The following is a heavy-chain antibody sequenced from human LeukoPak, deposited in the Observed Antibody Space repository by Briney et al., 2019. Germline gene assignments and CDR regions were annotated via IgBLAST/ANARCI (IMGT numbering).Heavy chain of an antibody. CDR3: AKGVRASGWYRLDAFDI. V-gene: IGHV3-30*02. D-gene: IGHD6-19*01. Sequence: GGSLRLSCAASGFTFSSYGMHWVRQAPGKGLEWVAFIRYDGSNKYYADSVKGRFTISRDNSKNTLYLQMNSLRAEDTAVYYCAKGVRASGWYRLDAFDIWGQGTMVTVSS. CDR1: GFTFSSYG. J-gene: IGHJ3*02. CDR2: IRYDGSNK.